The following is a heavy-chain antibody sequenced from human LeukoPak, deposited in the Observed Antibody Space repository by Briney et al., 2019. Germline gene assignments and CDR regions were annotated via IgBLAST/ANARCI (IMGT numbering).Heavy chain of an antibody. CDR1: IFTFNRYA. CDR2: ISSSTGYI. V-gene: IGHV3-21*01. Sequence: GGSLRLSCAASIFTFNRYAMNWVRQAPGKGLEWVSSISSSTGYIYYADSVKGRFTISRDNAKSSLYLQMNSLRAEDTAVYYCARDSSSGRDFDYWGQGTLVTVSS. CDR3: ARDSSSGRDFDY. D-gene: IGHD6-13*01. J-gene: IGHJ4*02.